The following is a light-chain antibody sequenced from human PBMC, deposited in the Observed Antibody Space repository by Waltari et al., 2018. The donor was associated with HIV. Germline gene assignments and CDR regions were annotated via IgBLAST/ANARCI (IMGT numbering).Light chain of an antibody. Sequence: QSALTQPRSVSGSPGQSVTISCTGTSSDVGGYTYVSWYQQHPGKAPKLMIYDVSKRPSGVPDRFSGSKSGNTASLTISGLQAEDEADYYCCSYAGSYTSNYVFGTGTKVTVL. J-gene: IGLJ1*01. V-gene: IGLV2-11*01. CDR3: CSYAGSYTSNYV. CDR1: SSDVGGYTY. CDR2: DVS.